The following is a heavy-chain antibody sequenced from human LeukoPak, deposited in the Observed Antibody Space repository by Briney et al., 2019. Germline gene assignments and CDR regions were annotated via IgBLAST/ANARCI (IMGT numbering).Heavy chain of an antibody. V-gene: IGHV4-30-4*01. CDR2: IYYSGST. CDR1: GGSISSGDYY. CDR3: HAAAGTGLDY. D-gene: IGHD6-13*01. J-gene: IGHJ4*02. Sequence: SETLSLTCTVSGGSISSGDYYWSWIRQPPGKGLEWIGYIYYSGSTYYNPSLKSRVTISVDTPKNQFSLKLSSVTAADTAVYYCHAAAGTGLDYWGQGTLVTVSS.